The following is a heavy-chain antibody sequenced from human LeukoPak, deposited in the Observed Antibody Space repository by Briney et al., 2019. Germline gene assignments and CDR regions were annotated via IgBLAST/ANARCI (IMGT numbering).Heavy chain of an antibody. Sequence: PGGSLRLSCAASGFTFSSYSMNWVRQPPGKGLEWIGEIYHSGNTNYNPSLKSRVTISVDKSKNQFSLKLSSVTAADTAVYYCARGRSGLPISWGQGTLVTVSS. V-gene: IGHV4-4*02. D-gene: IGHD3-16*01. J-gene: IGHJ5*02. CDR3: ARGRSGLPIS. CDR1: GFTFSSYSM. CDR2: IYHSGNT.